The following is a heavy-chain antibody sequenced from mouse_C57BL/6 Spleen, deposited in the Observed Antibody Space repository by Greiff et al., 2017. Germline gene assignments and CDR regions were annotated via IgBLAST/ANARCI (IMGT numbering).Heavy chain of an antibody. D-gene: IGHD4-1*02. CDR1: GFTFSSYA. J-gene: IGHJ4*01. Sequence: EVMLVESGGGLVKPGGSLKLSCAASGFTFSSYAMSWVRQTPEKRLEWVATISDGGSYTYYPDNVKGRFTISRDNAKNNLYLQMSHLKSEDTAMYYCARAPQLGRAMDYWGQGTSVTVSS. CDR2: ISDGGSYT. V-gene: IGHV5-4*03. CDR3: ARAPQLGRAMDY.